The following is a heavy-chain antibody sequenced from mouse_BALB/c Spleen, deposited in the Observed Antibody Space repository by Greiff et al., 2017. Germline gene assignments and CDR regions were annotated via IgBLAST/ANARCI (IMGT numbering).Heavy chain of an antibody. CDR2: ISYDGSN. Sequence: VQLQESGPGLVKPSQSLSLTCSVTGYSIPSGYYWNWIRQFPGNKLEWMGYISYDGSNNYNPSLKNRISITRDTSKNQFFLKLNSVTTEDTATYYCAREYGNYAYWGQGTLVTVSA. CDR3: AREYGNYAY. J-gene: IGHJ3*01. D-gene: IGHD2-10*02. V-gene: IGHV3-6*02. CDR1: GYSIPSGYY.